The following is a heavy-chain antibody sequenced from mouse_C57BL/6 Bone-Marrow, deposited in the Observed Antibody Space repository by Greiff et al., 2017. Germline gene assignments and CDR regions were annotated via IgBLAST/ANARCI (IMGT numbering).Heavy chain of an antibody. D-gene: IGHD1-1*01. Sequence: EVKLMESGEGLVKPGGSLKLSCAASGFTFSSYAMSWVRQTPEKRLEWVAYISSGGDYIYYADTVKGRFTISRDNARNTLYLQMSSLKSEDTAMYYCTRGGYGSGGAYWGQGTLVTVSA. V-gene: IGHV5-9-1*02. CDR1: GFTFSSYA. CDR3: TRGGYGSGGAY. J-gene: IGHJ3*01. CDR2: ISSGGDYI.